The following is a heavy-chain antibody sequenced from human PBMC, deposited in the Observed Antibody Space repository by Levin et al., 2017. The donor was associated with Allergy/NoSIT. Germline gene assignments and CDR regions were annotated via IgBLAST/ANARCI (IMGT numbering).Heavy chain of an antibody. Sequence: SVKVSCKASGGTFSSYAISWVRQAPGQGLEWMGGIIPIFGTANYAQKFQGRVTITADESTSTAYMELSSLRSEDTAVYYCARYGITMVRGVIRSDNWFDPWGQGTLVTVSS. D-gene: IGHD3-10*01. CDR1: GGTFSSYA. CDR2: IIPIFGTA. CDR3: ARYGITMVRGVIRSDNWFDP. V-gene: IGHV1-69*13. J-gene: IGHJ5*02.